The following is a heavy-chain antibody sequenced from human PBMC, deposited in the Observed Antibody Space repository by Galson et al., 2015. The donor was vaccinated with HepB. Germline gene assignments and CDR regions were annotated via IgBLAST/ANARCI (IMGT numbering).Heavy chain of an antibody. V-gene: IGHV5-51*01. CDR3: ARQGYYSSGYYVPVGY. CDR2: IYPGGSDT. CDR1: GYSFTTYW. D-gene: IGHD3-22*01. J-gene: IGHJ4*02. Sequence: QSGAEVKKPGESLKISCKGSGYSFTTYWIGWVRQMPGKGLEWMGIIYPGGSDTRYSPSFQGQVTISADTSISTAYLQWSSLKASDTAMYYCARQGYYSSGYYVPVGYWGQGTLVTVSS.